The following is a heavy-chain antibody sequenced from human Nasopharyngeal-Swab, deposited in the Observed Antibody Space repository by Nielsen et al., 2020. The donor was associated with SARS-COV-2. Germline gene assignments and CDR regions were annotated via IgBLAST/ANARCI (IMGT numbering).Heavy chain of an antibody. CDR2: IDPSDSYT. Sequence: GESLNIPCKGSGYSFTSYWTSWVRQMPGKGLEWMGRIDPSDSYTNYSPSFQGHVTISADESISTAYLQWSSLKASDTAMYYCARQGESINNDYWGQGTLVTVSS. CDR3: ARQGESINNDY. CDR1: GYSFTSYW. V-gene: IGHV5-10-1*01. J-gene: IGHJ4*02. D-gene: IGHD5-12*01.